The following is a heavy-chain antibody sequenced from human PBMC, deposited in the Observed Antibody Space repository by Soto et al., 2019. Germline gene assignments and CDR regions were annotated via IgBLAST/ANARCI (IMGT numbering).Heavy chain of an antibody. CDR3: TTEPILLWFGELNAFDI. J-gene: IGHJ3*02. Sequence: EVQLVESGGGLVKPGGSLRLSCAASGFTFSNAWMSWVRQAPGKGLEWVGRIKSKTDGGTTDYAAPVKGRFTISRDDSKNTLYRQMNSLKTEDTAVYYCTTEPILLWFGELNAFDIWGQGTMVTVSS. CDR1: GFTFSNAW. V-gene: IGHV3-15*01. D-gene: IGHD3-10*01. CDR2: IKSKTDGGTT.